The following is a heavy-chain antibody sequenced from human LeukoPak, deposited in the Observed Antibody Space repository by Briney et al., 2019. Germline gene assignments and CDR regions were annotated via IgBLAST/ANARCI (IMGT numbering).Heavy chain of an antibody. CDR3: TTARGDSSGWYAWFDP. CDR1: GGSISSSSHY. V-gene: IGHV4-39*07. D-gene: IGHD6-19*01. Sequence: SETLSLTCTVSGGSISSSSHYWGCIRQSPGKGLEWMGNVYHSGTTYYNPSLKSRVTISVDTSKNQFSLKLKSVTAADTAVYYCTTARGDSSGWYAWFDPWGQGTLVTVSS. CDR2: VYHSGTT. J-gene: IGHJ5*02.